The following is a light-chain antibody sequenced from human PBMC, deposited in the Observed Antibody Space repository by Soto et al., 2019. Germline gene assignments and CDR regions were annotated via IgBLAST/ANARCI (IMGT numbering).Light chain of an antibody. CDR1: QGFGDT. CDR2: DTS. CDR3: QHYVNWPRT. V-gene: IGKV3-15*01. Sequence: EIVMTHSPATLSVSPWEVATLSCRASQGFGDTLSWNQQKPGLTPRLLIYDTSNRATVDPARFRGSRSGAEFTLTISTLRCEVLAAYYYQHYVNWPRTFGGGTKVDIK. J-gene: IGKJ4*01.